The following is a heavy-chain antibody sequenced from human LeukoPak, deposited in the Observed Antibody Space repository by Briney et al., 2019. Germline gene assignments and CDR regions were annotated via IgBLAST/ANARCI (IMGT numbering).Heavy chain of an antibody. CDR2: IYSGGST. Sequence: GGSLRLSCAASGFTVSSNYMSWVRQAPGKGLEWVSVIYSGGSTYYADSVKGRSTISRDNSKNTLYLQMNSLRAEDTAVYYCARGSVTTGPFGMDVWGQGTTVTVSS. CDR3: ARGSVTTGPFGMDV. D-gene: IGHD5-18*01. V-gene: IGHV3-66*01. J-gene: IGHJ6*02. CDR1: GFTVSSNY.